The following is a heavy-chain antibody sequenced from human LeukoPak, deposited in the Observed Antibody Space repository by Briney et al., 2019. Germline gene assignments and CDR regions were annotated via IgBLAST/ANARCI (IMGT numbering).Heavy chain of an antibody. J-gene: IGHJ4*02. Sequence: PGGSLRLSCAASGFTFSGSAIHWVRQASGKGLEWVGRIRDKSNSYATAYAASVKGRFTISRDDSKNTAYLQMNSRKTEDTAVYYCTRQPNFDFWGQGTLVTVSS. CDR3: TRQPNFDF. CDR2: IRDKSNSYAT. CDR1: GFTFSGSA. V-gene: IGHV3-73*01.